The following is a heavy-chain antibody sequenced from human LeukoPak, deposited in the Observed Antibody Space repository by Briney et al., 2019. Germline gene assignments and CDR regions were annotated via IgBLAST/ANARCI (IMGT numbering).Heavy chain of an antibody. Sequence: SVKVSCKASGGTFSTHGINWVRQAPGQGLEWMGGIIPIFGTTNYAQKFQGRVTITTDEPTSTGYMELRSLRSDDTAVYFCARGDSGYDYGFDYWGQGTLATVSS. CDR3: ARGDSGYDYGFDY. CDR1: GGTFSTHG. D-gene: IGHD5-12*01. CDR2: IIPIFGTT. J-gene: IGHJ4*02. V-gene: IGHV1-69*05.